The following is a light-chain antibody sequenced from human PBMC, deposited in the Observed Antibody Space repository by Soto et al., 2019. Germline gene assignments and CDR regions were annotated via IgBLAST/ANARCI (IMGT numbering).Light chain of an antibody. CDR2: EDN. Sequence: NFMLTQPHSVSESPGKTVIISCTRSSGSIASNYVQWYQQRPGSSPTTVIYEDNQRPSGVPDRFSGSIDSSSNSASLTISGLETEDEADYYWQSYDATNQVFGGGTTLTVL. CDR1: SGSIASNY. J-gene: IGLJ3*02. CDR3: QSYDATNQV. V-gene: IGLV6-57*01.